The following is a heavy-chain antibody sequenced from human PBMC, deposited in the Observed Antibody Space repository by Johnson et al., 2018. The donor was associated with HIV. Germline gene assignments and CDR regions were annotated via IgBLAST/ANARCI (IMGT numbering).Heavy chain of an antibody. CDR2: IWYDGSHK. CDR3: AKDERLYDAFDI. J-gene: IGHJ3*02. D-gene: IGHD3-16*02. Sequence: QVQLVESGVGLVKPGGSLRLSCAASGFTFSNYGMHWVRQAPGKGLEWVAVIWYDGSHKYSADSVKGRFTISRDNSKNTLYLQMNSLRAEDTAVYYCAKDERLYDAFDIWGQGTMVTVSS. V-gene: IGHV3-33*06. CDR1: GFTFSNYG.